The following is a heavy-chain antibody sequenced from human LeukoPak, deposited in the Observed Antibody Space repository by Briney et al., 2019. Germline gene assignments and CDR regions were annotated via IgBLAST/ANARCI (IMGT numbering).Heavy chain of an antibody. Sequence: ASVEVSCKASGYTFTSYYMHWLRQAPGQGLEWMGIINPSGGNTNYAQKFQGRVTMTRDTSTSTVFMEVNSLRSEDTAMYYCAREGPGSGCFFDYWGQGTLVTVSS. D-gene: IGHD6-19*01. CDR3: AREGPGSGCFFDY. J-gene: IGHJ4*02. CDR1: GYTFTSYY. V-gene: IGHV1-46*01. CDR2: INPSGGNT.